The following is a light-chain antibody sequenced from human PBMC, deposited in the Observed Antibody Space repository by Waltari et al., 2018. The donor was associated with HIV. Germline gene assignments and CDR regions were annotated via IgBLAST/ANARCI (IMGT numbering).Light chain of an antibody. J-gene: IGLJ3*02. V-gene: IGLV2-23*01. Sequence: QSALTQPASVSGSPGQSITISCTGTSSDVGSYNLVSWYQQHPGKAPKLMIYEGSKRPSGVFNRFSGSKSGNTASLTISGLQAEDEADYYCCSYAGSSTSWVFGGGTKLTVL. CDR1: SSDVGSYNL. CDR2: EGS. CDR3: CSYAGSSTSWV.